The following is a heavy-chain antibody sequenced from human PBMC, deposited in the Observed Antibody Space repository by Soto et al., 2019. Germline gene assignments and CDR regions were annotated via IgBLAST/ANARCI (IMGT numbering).Heavy chain of an antibody. V-gene: IGHV2-5*02. CDR3: AHSNRYMIADRGEYYFDC. CDR1: GSLVSTSGVG. Sequence: GPTLVNPTHTFPLTCTFSGSLVSTSGVGVGWIRQPPAKALEWLALIYWDDDKRYSPSLKSRLAITNDTSKNQVVLTMTNMDHVDTATYYCAHSNRYMIADRGEYYFDCWGQGTLVTVSS. J-gene: IGHJ4*02. CDR2: IYWDDDK. D-gene: IGHD3-22*01.